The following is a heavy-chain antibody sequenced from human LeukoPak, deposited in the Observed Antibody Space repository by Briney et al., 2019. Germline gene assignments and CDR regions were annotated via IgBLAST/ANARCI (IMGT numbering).Heavy chain of an antibody. CDR2: ISSSGSYI. J-gene: IGHJ2*01. D-gene: IGHD6-13*01. V-gene: IGHV3-21*01. CDR1: GFTFSTYD. Sequence: SGGSLRLSCAASGFTFSTYDMNWVRQAPGKGLEWVSSISSSGSYIYYADSLKGRFAISRENAKNSLYLQMNSLRAGDTAVYYCARAAYSSTWYSRYFDLWGRGTLVTVSS. CDR3: ARAAYSSTWYSRYFDL.